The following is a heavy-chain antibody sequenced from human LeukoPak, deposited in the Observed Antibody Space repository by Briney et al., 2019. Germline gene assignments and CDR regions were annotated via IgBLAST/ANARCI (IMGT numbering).Heavy chain of an antibody. V-gene: IGHV3-23*01. CDR3: AKQFLGYKELDI. D-gene: IGHD1-1*01. Sequence: PGGSLRLSCAAPGFTFSSYAMSWVRQAPGKGLEWVSAISGSDGSTYYADSVKGRFTISRDNSKNTLYLQMSSLRAEDTAVYYCAKQFLGYKELDIWGQGTMVTVSS. J-gene: IGHJ3*02. CDR2: ISGSDGST. CDR1: GFTFSSYA.